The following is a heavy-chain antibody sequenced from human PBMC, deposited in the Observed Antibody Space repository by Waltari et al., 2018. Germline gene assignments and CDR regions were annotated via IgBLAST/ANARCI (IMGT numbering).Heavy chain of an antibody. D-gene: IGHD3-22*01. CDR2: IYYSGST. CDR3: AKGTQNYYDSIDHDAFDI. Sequence: QLQLQESGPGLVKPSETLSLTCTVSGGSISSSSYYWGWIRQPPGKGLEWIGSIYYSGSTYDNPSLKSRVTISVDTSNNQFSLKLSSVTAADTAVYYCAKGTQNYYDSIDHDAFDIWGQGTMVTVSS. CDR1: GGSISSSSYY. J-gene: IGHJ3*02. V-gene: IGHV4-39*01.